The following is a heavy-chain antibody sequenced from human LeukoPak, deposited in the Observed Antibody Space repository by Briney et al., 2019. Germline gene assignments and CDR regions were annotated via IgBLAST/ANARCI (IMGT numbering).Heavy chain of an antibody. D-gene: IGHD1-26*01. J-gene: IGHJ4*02. Sequence: GGSLRLSCAASGFIVSSNYMTWVRQAPGKGLEWVSVLYSGGSTYYADSVKGRFTISRDNSKNTLYLQMNSLKVEDTALYYCARVIAGATLDYFDYWGQGTLVTVSS. V-gene: IGHV3-66*01. CDR1: GFIVSSNY. CDR2: LYSGGST. CDR3: ARVIAGATLDYFDY.